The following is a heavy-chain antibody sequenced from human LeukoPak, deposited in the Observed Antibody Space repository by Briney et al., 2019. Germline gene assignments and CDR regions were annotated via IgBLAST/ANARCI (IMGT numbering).Heavy chain of an antibody. V-gene: IGHV1-46*01. CDR3: ARGGGRDGYNNYYYYMDV. CDR2: INPSGGST. D-gene: IGHD5-24*01. CDR1: GYTFGTHW. Sequence: ASVKVSCKASGYTFGTHWMHWVRQAPGKGLEWMAIINPSGGSTSYAQKFQGRVTMTRDMSTSTVYMELSSLRSEDTAVYYCARGGGRDGYNNYYYYMDVWGKGTTVTVSS. J-gene: IGHJ6*03.